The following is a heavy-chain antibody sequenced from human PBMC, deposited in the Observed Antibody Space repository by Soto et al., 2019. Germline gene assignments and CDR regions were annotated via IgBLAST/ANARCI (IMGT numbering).Heavy chain of an antibody. Sequence: GASVKVSCKASGGVFRNYAINWVRQAPGQGLEWMGGIIPVFGTADYPQKFQGRVTITADESTTTAYMELTSLKTEDTAVYFCARDRWGSYSFDSWGQGXLVTVYS. CDR2: IIPVFGTA. D-gene: IGHD1-26*01. CDR1: GGVFRNYA. V-gene: IGHV1-69*13. J-gene: IGHJ5*01. CDR3: ARDRWGSYSFDS.